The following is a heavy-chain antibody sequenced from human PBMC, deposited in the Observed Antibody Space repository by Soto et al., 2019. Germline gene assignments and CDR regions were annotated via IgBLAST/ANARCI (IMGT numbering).Heavy chain of an antibody. J-gene: IGHJ4*02. CDR1: GFTFSSYA. CDR2: IDNSGGIA. Sequence: GGSLRLSCAASGFTFSSYAMTWVRQAPGKGLEWVSTIDNSGGIAYYADSVKGRFTISRDNSKNTLYLQMNSLRAEDTAVYYCVKDTFDTSMAKTDYWGQGTLVTVSS. V-gene: IGHV3-23*01. CDR3: VKDTFDTSMAKTDY. D-gene: IGHD5-18*01.